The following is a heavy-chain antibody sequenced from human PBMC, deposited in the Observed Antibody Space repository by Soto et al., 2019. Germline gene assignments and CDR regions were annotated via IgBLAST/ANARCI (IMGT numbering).Heavy chain of an antibody. CDR3: GGNSWNYYYSGMDV. V-gene: IGHV1-69*12. CDR1: GGTFSSYA. CDR2: IIPIFGTA. J-gene: IGHJ6*02. D-gene: IGHD1-20*01. Sequence: QVQLVQSGAEVKKPGSSVKVSCKASGGTFSSYAISWVRQAPGQGLEWMGGIIPIFGTANYAQKFQGRVTSAADESTSTAYMELSSLRSEDTAVYYCGGNSWNYYYSGMDVWGQGTTVTVSS.